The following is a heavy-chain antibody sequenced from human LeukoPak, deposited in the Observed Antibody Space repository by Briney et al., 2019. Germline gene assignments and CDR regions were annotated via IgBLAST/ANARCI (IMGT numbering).Heavy chain of an antibody. J-gene: IGHJ1*01. D-gene: IGHD2/OR15-2a*01. CDR1: DLTLRICW. CDR2: VRQEGREK. Sequence: GGSLTLSCELSDLTLRICWVSWARHSRGGGGEWVAYVRQEGREKYCVDSVKALYTISRENAKNSLYLQMNTLRVGHRAIFLCATDNSMDGRDFQLWGRGTVITVTA. V-gene: IGHV3-7*01. CDR3: ATDNSMDGRDFQL.